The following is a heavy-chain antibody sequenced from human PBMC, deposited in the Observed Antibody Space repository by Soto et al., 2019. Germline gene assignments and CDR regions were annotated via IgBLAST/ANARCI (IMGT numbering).Heavy chain of an antibody. CDR1: GYTFTSYA. V-gene: IGHV1-3*01. D-gene: IGHD3-9*01. J-gene: IGHJ4*02. CDR3: ARDNTPYYDILTGNRYFDY. CDR2: INAGNGNT. Sequence: GASVKVSCKASGYTFTSYAMHWVRQAPGQRLEWMGWINAGNGNTKYSQKFQGRVTITRDTSASTAYMELSSLRSEDTAVYYCARDNTPYYDILTGNRYFDYWGQGTLVTVSS.